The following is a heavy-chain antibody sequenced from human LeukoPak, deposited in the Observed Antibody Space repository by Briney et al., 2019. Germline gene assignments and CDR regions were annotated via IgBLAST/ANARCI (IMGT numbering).Heavy chain of an antibody. Sequence: SETLSLTCVVSGGSVSGYYWGWIRQPPGRGLEWIGYAYYSGSTNYNPSFKSRITISVDTSRNQFSLQLSSVTAADTAVYYCARIHRYCSGGACYVLDNWGQGTLVAVSS. CDR3: ARIHRYCSGGACYVLDN. D-gene: IGHD2-15*01. CDR2: AYYSGST. CDR1: GGSVSGYY. V-gene: IGHV4-59*02. J-gene: IGHJ4*02.